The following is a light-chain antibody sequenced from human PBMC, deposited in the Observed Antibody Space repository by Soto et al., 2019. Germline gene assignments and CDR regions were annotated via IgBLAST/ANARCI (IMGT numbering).Light chain of an antibody. CDR3: QQYGGSTGYT. CDR2: GAS. CDR1: QSVSSTY. J-gene: IGKJ2*01. Sequence: EIVLTQSPGTLSLSPGERATLSCRASQSVSSTYLAWYQQKPGQAPRLLIYGASSRATGIPDRFSGSGSGTDFTLTISRLEPEDFAVYYCQQYGGSTGYTFGQGTKLEIK. V-gene: IGKV3-20*01.